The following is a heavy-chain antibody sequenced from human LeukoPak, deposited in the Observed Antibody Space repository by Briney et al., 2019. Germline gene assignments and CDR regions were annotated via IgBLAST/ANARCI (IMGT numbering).Heavy chain of an antibody. J-gene: IGHJ5*02. CDR1: GFTFSTYA. V-gene: IGHV3-23*01. CDR2: VKSDGAGT. D-gene: IGHD3-22*01. CDR3: ARCTTASSGWCNWLDP. Sequence: GGSLRLSCAASGFTFSTYAMSWVRQASGKGLAWVASVKSDGAGTHYADSVKGRFTISRDNSKNILYLQMNSLRAEDTAIYYCARCTTASSGWCNWLDPWGQGTLVTVSS.